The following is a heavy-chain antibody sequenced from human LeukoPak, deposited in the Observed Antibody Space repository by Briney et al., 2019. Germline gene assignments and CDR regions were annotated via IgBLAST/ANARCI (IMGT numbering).Heavy chain of an antibody. D-gene: IGHD6-13*01. CDR1: GFTFSSYG. V-gene: IGHV3-30*18. J-gene: IGHJ1*01. Sequence: GGSLRLSCAASGFTFSSYGMHWVRHAPGKGLEWVAVISYDGSNKYYADSVKGRFTISRDNSKNTLYLQMNSLRAEDTAVYYCSKDHPYSSSWQFQHWGQGTLVTVSS. CDR3: SKDHPYSSSWQFQH. CDR2: ISYDGSNK.